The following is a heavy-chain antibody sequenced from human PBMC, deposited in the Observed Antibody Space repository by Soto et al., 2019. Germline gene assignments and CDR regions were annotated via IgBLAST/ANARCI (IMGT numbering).Heavy chain of an antibody. CDR2: FDPEDGET. V-gene: IGHV1-24*01. Sequence: ASVKVSCKVSGYTLTELSMHWVRQAPGKGLEWMGGFDPEDGETIYAQKFQGRVTMTEDTSTDTAYMELSSLRSEDTAVYYCATEKLWFGELTYWGQGTLVTVSS. CDR1: GYTLTELS. CDR3: ATEKLWFGELTY. J-gene: IGHJ4*02. D-gene: IGHD3-10*01.